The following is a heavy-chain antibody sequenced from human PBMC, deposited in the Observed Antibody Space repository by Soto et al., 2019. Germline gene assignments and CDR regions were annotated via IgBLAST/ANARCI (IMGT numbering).Heavy chain of an antibody. CDR3: ARGGQLAHSPYYYYYYGMDV. CDR1: GGTFSSYA. J-gene: IGHJ6*02. D-gene: IGHD6-6*01. CDR2: IIPIFGTA. V-gene: IGHV1-69*01. Sequence: QVQLVQSGAEVKKPGSSVKVSCKASGGTFSSYAISWVRQAPGQGLEWMGGIIPIFGTANYAQKFQGRVTITADESTSTAYMELSSLRSEDTAVYYCARGGQLAHSPYYYYYYGMDVWGQGTTVTVSS.